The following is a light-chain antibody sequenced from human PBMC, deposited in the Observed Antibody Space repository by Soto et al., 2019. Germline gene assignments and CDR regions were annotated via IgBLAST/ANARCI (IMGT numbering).Light chain of an antibody. CDR2: ESF. J-gene: IGKJ1*01. V-gene: IGKV3-20*01. CDR1: QSVSSTY. Sequence: EIVLTQSPGTLSLSPGQRATLSCRASQSVSSTYLDWYQQKPGQAPRLIIYESFKRATGIPDRFSGSGSGTDFSLTISRLDPEDFAVYYCQQFSSSPWTFGQGTKVEI. CDR3: QQFSSSPWT.